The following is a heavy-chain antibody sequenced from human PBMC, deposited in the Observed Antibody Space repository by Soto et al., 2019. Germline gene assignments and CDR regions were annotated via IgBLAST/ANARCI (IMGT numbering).Heavy chain of an antibody. D-gene: IGHD3-3*01. CDR1: GFTFSSYS. CDR2: ISSSSSYI. CDR3: ARLRITIFGVVGLYGMDV. J-gene: IGHJ6*02. V-gene: IGHV3-21*01. Sequence: EVQLVESGGGLVKPGGSLRLSCAASGFTFSSYSMNWVRQAPGKGLEWVSSISSSSSYIYYADSVKGRFTISRDNAKNSLYLQMNSLRAEDTAVYYCARLRITIFGVVGLYGMDVWGQGTTVTVSS.